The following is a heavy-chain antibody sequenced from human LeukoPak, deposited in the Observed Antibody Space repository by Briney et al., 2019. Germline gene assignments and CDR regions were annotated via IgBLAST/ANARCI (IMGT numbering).Heavy chain of an antibody. J-gene: IGHJ4*02. Sequence: SETLSLTCAVYIGSFSGYHWSWIRQSPGKGLEWIGEIDHSGNTKYNPSLKSRVTISVDTSKNQFSLKLGALSAADTAVYFCARQGSISAFDFWGRGTLVTVSS. D-gene: IGHD2-21*01. V-gene: IGHV4-34*01. CDR3: ARQGSISAFDF. CDR1: IGSFSGYH. CDR2: IDHSGNT.